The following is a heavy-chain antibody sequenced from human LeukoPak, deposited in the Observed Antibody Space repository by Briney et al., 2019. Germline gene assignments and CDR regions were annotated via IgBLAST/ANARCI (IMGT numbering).Heavy chain of an antibody. Sequence: ASVKVSCKASGYTFTSYGISWVRQAPGQGLEWMGWISAYNGNTNYAQKLQGRVTMTTDSSTSTAYMELRSLRSDDTAVYYCARVVDILTGHDTALDYWGQGTLVTVSS. D-gene: IGHD3-9*01. V-gene: IGHV1-18*01. CDR2: ISAYNGNT. CDR3: ARVVDILTGHDTALDY. CDR1: GYTFTSYG. J-gene: IGHJ4*02.